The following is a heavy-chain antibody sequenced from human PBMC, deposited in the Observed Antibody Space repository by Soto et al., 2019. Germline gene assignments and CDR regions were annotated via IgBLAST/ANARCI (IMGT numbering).Heavy chain of an antibody. J-gene: IGHJ3*02. CDR3: AIEWDYGDTGAGFHS. CDR2: VSGHDGET. Sequence: QVQLVQSGTEVKKPGASVKVSCKASSYTFTSYGISWVRQAPGQGLEWMGWVSGHDGETNYARNLRGRVTMTTDTTTSTAYIELRTRRSDDTPLSYCAIEWDYGDTGAGFHSWGQGPMV. D-gene: IGHD3-10*01. CDR1: SYTFTSYG. V-gene: IGHV1-18*04.